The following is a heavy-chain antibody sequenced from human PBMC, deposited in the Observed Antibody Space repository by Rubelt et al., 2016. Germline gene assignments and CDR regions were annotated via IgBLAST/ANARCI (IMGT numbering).Heavy chain of an antibody. CDR1: GGSISSSSYY. CDR2: IYYSGST. V-gene: IGHV4-39*07. CDR3: ANGIAAAGTARQYFQH. Sequence: QLQLQESGPGLVKPSETLSLTCTVSGGSISSSSYYWGWIRQPPGKGLEWIGSIYYSGSTYYNPSLKSRVTISVDTSKNQFSLKLSSVTAADTAVYYCANGIAAAGTARQYFQHGGQGTLVTVSS. D-gene: IGHD6-13*01. J-gene: IGHJ1*01.